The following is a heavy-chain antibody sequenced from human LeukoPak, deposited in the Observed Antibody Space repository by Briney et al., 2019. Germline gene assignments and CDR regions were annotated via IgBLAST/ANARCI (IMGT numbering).Heavy chain of an antibody. J-gene: IGHJ3*02. CDR1: GFTVSSNY. V-gene: IGHV3-66*02. CDR2: IYSGGST. D-gene: IGHD2-21*01. CDR3: ARDWPKKGYAFDI. Sequence: GGSLRLSCAASGFTVSSNYMSWVRQAPGKGLEWVSVIYSGGSTYYVDSVKGRFTISRDNSKNTLYLQMNSLRAEDTAVYYCARDWPKKGYAFDIWGQGTTVTVSS.